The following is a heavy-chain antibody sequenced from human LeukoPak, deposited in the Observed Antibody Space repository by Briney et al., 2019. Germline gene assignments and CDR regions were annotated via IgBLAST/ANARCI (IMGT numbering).Heavy chain of an antibody. V-gene: IGHV1-46*01. Sequence: ASVKVSCKASGYTFTSYYMHWVRQAPGQGLEWMGIINPSGGSTSYAQKFQGRVTMTRDTSTSTVYMELSSLRSEDTAVYYCAGTRGKHDAFDIWGQGTMVTVSS. J-gene: IGHJ3*02. CDR3: AGTRGKHDAFDI. CDR1: GYTFTSYY. CDR2: INPSGGST.